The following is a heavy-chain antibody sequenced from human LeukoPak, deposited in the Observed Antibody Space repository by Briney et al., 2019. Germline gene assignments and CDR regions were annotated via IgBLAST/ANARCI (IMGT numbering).Heavy chain of an antibody. CDR2: LNPNTGGT. J-gene: IGHJ1*01. D-gene: IGHD1-26*01. CDR3: ARGGRAAEYFQH. V-gene: IGHV1-2*02. CDR1: GYTFTSYY. Sequence: ASVKVSCKASGYTFTSYYMHWVRQGPGQGLEWMGWLNPNTGGTNYAQKFQGRVTMTRDTSIGTAYMELTRLTSDDTAVYYCARGGRAAEYFQHWGQGTLVTVSS.